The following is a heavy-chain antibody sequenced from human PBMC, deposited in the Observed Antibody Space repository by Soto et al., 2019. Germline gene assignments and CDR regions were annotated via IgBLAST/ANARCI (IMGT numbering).Heavy chain of an antibody. CDR1: GFTFDDYA. CDR3: AKGDSSSFYYGMDV. D-gene: IGHD6-13*01. V-gene: IGHV3-9*01. Sequence: EVQLVESGGGLVQPGRSLRLSCAASGFTFDDYAMHWVRQAPGKGLEWVSGISWNSGSIGYADSVKGRFTISRDNAKKPLYLQMNSLRAEDTALYYCAKGDSSSFYYGMDVWGQGTTVTVSS. J-gene: IGHJ6*02. CDR2: ISWNSGSI.